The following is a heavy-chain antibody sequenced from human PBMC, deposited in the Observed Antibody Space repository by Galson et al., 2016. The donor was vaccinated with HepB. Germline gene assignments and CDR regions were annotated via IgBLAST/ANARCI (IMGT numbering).Heavy chain of an antibody. CDR2: ISFDGSDE. Sequence: SLRLSCAASGFSFRSYAMHWVRQVPGKGLEWVAVISFDGSDEYYADSGKGRFTISRDNSKNTLYLQMNSLRVEDTAVYYCARGPGSYYRGREYYYGMDVWGQGTTVTVSS. CDR1: GFSFRSYA. V-gene: IGHV3-30*04. D-gene: IGHD3-10*01. J-gene: IGHJ6*02. CDR3: ARGPGSYYRGREYYYGMDV.